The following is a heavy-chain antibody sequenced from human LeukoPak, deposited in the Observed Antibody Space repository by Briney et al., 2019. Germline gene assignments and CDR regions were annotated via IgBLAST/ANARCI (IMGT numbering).Heavy chain of an antibody. CDR3: ARRAAITIFGVVQSYYFDY. Sequence: ASVKVSCKTSGYTFTDSYLHWVRQAPGQGLEWMGWINPSSGGANYAQKFQGRVTMTRDTSISTAYMELSSLRSEDTAVYYCARRAAITIFGVVQSYYFDYWGQGTLVTVSS. J-gene: IGHJ4*02. D-gene: IGHD3-3*01. CDR2: INPSSGGA. CDR1: GYTFTDSY. V-gene: IGHV1-2*02.